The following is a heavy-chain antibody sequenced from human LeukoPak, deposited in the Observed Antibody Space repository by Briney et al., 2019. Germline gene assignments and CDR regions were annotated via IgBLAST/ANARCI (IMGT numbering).Heavy chain of an antibody. Sequence: PGTPSLTCTVSGGSISSSSYYWGWIRQPPGKGLEWIVSIYYSGTTYYNPSLNSRVTISVDTSTNQFSLKLSSVTDADTAVYYCASSAAGSFRYWGQGTLVTVSS. J-gene: IGHJ4*02. CDR1: GGSISSSSYY. D-gene: IGHD6-13*01. CDR3: ASSAAGSFRY. V-gene: IGHV4-39*01. CDR2: IYYSGTT.